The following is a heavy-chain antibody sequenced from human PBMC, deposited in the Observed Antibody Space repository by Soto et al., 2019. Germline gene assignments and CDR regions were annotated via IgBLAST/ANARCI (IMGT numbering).Heavy chain of an antibody. CDR1: GFTVSSNY. V-gene: IGHV3-53*01. D-gene: IGHD2-15*01. CDR2: IYSGGST. Sequence: HPGGSLRLSCAASGFTVSSNYMSWVRQAPGKGLEWVSVIYSGGSTYYADSVKGRFTISRDNSKNTLYLQMNSLRAEDTAVYYCASGYCSGGSCYFDYWGQGTLVTVSS. J-gene: IGHJ4*02. CDR3: ASGYCSGGSCYFDY.